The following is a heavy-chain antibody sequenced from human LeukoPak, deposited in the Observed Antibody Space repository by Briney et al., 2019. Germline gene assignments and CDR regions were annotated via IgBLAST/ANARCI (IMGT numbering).Heavy chain of an antibody. Sequence: GGSLRLSCSASGFTFSRYAIHWVRQTPGKGLECISDTSSDGGSTYYADSVKGRFTISRDNSKNTLYLQMRSLRAEDTAVYYCVKDGADYGENGWFDPWGQGTLVTVPS. CDR3: VKDGADYGENGWFDP. V-gene: IGHV3-64D*09. D-gene: IGHD4-17*01. J-gene: IGHJ5*02. CDR2: TSSDGGST. CDR1: GFTFSRYA.